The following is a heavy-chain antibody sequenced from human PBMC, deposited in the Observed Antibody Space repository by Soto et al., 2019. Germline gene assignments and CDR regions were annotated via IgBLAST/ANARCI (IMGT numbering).Heavy chain of an antibody. Sequence: SETLSLTCTVSGGSISSYYWSWIRQPPGKGLEWIGYMYNTGSTIYNPSLKSRVTISVDTSKNQFSLKLNSVTAADTTVYYCARDLWGYCGTDCYPLDVWGQGTTVTVSS. CDR2: MYNTGST. J-gene: IGHJ6*02. CDR3: ARDLWGYCGTDCYPLDV. V-gene: IGHV4-59*01. D-gene: IGHD2-21*02. CDR1: GGSISSYY.